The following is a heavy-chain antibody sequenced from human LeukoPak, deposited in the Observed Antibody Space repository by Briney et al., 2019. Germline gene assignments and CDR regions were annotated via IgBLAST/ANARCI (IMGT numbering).Heavy chain of an antibody. CDR3: ARDYYDSSGYYFDY. J-gene: IGHJ4*02. Sequence: GASVKVSCKASGGTSSSYAISWVRQAPGQGLEWMGGIIPIFGTANYAQKFQGRVTITADESTSTAYMELSSLRSEDTAVYYCARDYYDSSGYYFDYWGQGTLVTVSS. CDR1: GGTSSSYA. V-gene: IGHV1-69*01. D-gene: IGHD3-22*01. CDR2: IIPIFGTA.